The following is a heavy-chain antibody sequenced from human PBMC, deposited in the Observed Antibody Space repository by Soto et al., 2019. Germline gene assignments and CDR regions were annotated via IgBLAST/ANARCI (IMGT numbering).Heavy chain of an antibody. Sequence: QVQLVQSGAEVKKPGASVKVSCKASGYTFTSYAMHWVRQAPGQRLEWMGWINAGNGNTKYSQKFQGRVTITRDTSASTAYMELSSLRSEDTAVYYCARVGRVPTGTTFAMNYYYYYMDVWGKGTTVTVSS. CDR3: ARVGRVPTGTTFAMNYYYYYMDV. D-gene: IGHD1-1*01. J-gene: IGHJ6*03. V-gene: IGHV1-3*01. CDR2: INAGNGNT. CDR1: GYTFTSYA.